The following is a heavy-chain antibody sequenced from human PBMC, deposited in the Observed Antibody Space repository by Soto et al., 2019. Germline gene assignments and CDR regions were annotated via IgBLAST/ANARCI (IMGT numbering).Heavy chain of an antibody. CDR1: GFTFSSYS. CDR3: ARVIFAGDFWSGYYYRGAFDI. J-gene: IGHJ3*02. Sequence: EVQLVESEGGLVKPGGSLRLSCAASGFTFSSYSMNWVRQAPGKGLEWVSSISSSSSYIYYADSVKGRFTISRDNAKNSLYLQMNSLRAEDTAVYYCARVIFAGDFWSGYYYRGAFDIWGQGTMVTVSS. CDR2: ISSSSSYI. D-gene: IGHD3-3*01. V-gene: IGHV3-21*01.